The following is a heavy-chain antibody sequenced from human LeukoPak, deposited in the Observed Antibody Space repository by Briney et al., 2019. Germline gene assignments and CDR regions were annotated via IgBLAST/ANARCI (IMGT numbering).Heavy chain of an antibody. CDR1: GYTFTSYG. V-gene: IGHV1-18*01. CDR3: ASGYGVEYYYYGMDV. J-gene: IGHJ6*02. CDR2: ISAYNGNT. Sequence: ASVKVSCKASGYTFTSYGISWVRRAPGQGLEWMGWISAYNGNTNYAQKLQGRVTMTTDTSTSTAYMELRSLRSDDTAVYYCASGYGVEYYYYGMDVWGQGTTVTVSS. D-gene: IGHD3-3*01.